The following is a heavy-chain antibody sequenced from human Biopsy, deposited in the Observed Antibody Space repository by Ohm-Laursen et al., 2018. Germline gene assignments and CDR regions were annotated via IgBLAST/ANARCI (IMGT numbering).Heavy chain of an antibody. CDR2: IYSGGTT. J-gene: IGHJ6*02. CDR1: GFTVSSNY. CDR3: ARRLTTSFGMDV. Sequence: SLRLSCAASGFTVSSNYMSWVRQAPGKGLEWVSFIYSGGTTYYADSVKGRFTISRDSSKNTLYLQMNSLRAEDTAVYYCARRLTTSFGMDVWGQGTTVTVSS. D-gene: IGHD4/OR15-4a*01. V-gene: IGHV3-53*01.